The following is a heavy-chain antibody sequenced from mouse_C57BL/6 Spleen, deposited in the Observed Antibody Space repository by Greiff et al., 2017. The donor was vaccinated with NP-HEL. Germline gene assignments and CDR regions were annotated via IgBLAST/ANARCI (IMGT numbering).Heavy chain of an antibody. CDR1: GYAFTNYL. V-gene: IGHV1-54*01. J-gene: IGHJ2*01. Sequence: QVQLQQSGAELVRPGTSVKVSCKASGYAFTNYLIEWVKQRPGQGLEWIGVINPGSGGTNYNEKFKGKATLTADKSSSTAYRQLSSLTSEDSAVYFCARGGDYYFDYWGQGTTLTVSS. CDR3: ARGGDYYFDY. CDR2: INPGSGGT.